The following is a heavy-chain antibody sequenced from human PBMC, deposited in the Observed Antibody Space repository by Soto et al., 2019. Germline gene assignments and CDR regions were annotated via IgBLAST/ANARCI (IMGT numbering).Heavy chain of an antibody. Sequence: VQLVESGGGVVQPGRTLRLSCGASGFTFSSYGMHWVRQAPGKGLEWVAHILYDGGKNYYADSVKGRFTISRDNSKNTLYLQMNSLTAEDTAVYFCAKSRDGYNFYFYYGMDVWGQGTAVTVSS. CDR1: GFTFSSYG. D-gene: IGHD5-12*01. J-gene: IGHJ6*02. CDR2: ILYDGGKN. CDR3: AKSRDGYNFYFYYGMDV. V-gene: IGHV3-30*18.